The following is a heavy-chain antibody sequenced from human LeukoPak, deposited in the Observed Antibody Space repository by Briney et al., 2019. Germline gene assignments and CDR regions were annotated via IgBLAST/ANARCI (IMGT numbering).Heavy chain of an antibody. D-gene: IGHD1-26*01. Sequence: PSETLSLTCTVSGGSISSGDYYWSWIRQPPGKGLEWIGYIYYSGSTYYNPSLKSRVTISVDTSKNQFSLKLSSVTAADTAVYYCASVNSGSYPYYFDYWGQGTLVTVSS. V-gene: IGHV4-30-4*01. CDR3: ASVNSGSYPYYFDY. CDR2: IYYSGST. CDR1: GGSISSGDYY. J-gene: IGHJ4*02.